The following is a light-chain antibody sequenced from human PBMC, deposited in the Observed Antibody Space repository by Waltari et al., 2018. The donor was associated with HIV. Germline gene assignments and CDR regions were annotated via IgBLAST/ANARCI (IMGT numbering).Light chain of an antibody. CDR3: GPWDSSLSVVV. V-gene: IGLV1-51*01. CDR2: DNS. J-gene: IGLJ2*01. Sequence: QSVLTQPPSVSAAPGQKVTISCSGSSSNIGNDYVSWYQPLPGTAPKLLIYDNSERPSGVPDRSSGSNPGTSATLGIPGLQTGDEADYYCGPWDSSLSVVVFGGGTKLTVL. CDR1: SSNIGNDY.